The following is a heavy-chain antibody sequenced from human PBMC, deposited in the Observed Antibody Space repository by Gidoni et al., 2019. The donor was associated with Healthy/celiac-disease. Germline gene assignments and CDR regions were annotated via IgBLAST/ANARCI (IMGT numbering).Heavy chain of an antibody. CDR1: GYSLTSYW. CDR3: ARRYYYDSSGHSPLGAFDI. Sequence: EVQLVQSGAEVKKPGESLKISCKGSGYSLTSYWIGWVRQMPGKGLEWMGIIYPGDSDTRYSPSFQGQVTISADKSISTAYLQWSSLKASDTAMYYCARRYYYDSSGHSPLGAFDIWGQGTMVTVSS. CDR2: IYPGDSDT. V-gene: IGHV5-51*03. D-gene: IGHD3-22*01. J-gene: IGHJ3*02.